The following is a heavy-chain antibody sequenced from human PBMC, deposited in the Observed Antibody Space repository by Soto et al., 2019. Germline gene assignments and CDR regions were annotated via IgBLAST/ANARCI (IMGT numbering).Heavy chain of an antibody. CDR2: ISGSGGNT. V-gene: IGHV3-23*01. CDR1: GFIFSSSG. D-gene: IGHD2-15*01. CDR3: VRSGSGGSGGSCHSA. Sequence: GGSLRLSCAASGFIFSSSGMGWVRQTPGKGLEWVSAISGSGGNTFYADSVKGRFAISRDNSKNTVSLQMDTLRAEDTAVYYCVRSGSGGSGGSCHSAWGQGTLVTVSS. J-gene: IGHJ5*02.